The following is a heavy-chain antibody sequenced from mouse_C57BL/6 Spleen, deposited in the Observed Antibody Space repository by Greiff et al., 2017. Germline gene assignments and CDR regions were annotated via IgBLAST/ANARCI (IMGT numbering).Heavy chain of an antibody. CDR1: GYTFTSYG. D-gene: IGHD2-1*01. CDR2: IYPRSGNT. V-gene: IGHV1-81*01. J-gene: IGHJ4*01. CDR3: ARYGNPYAMDY. Sequence: QVQLQQSGAELARPGASVKLSCKASGYTFTSYGISWVKQRTGQGLEWIGEIYPRSGNTYYNEKFKGKATLTADKSSSTAYMELRSLTSEDSAVYFCARYGNPYAMDYWGQGTSVTVSS.